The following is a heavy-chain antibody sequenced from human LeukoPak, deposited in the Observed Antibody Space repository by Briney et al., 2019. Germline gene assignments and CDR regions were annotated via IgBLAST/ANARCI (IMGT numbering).Heavy chain of an antibody. CDR3: ARVLDRDYFDY. Sequence: PSETLSLTCAVYGGSFSGYYWSWIRQPPGKGLEWIGEINHSGSTNYNPSLKSRVTISVDTSKNQFSLKLSSVTAADTAVYYCARVLDRDYFDYWGQGTLVTVSS. J-gene: IGHJ4*02. CDR2: INHSGST. CDR1: GGSFSGYY. D-gene: IGHD3-3*01. V-gene: IGHV4-34*01.